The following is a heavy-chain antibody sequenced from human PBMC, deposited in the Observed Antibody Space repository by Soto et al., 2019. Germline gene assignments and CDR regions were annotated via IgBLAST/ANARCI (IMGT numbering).Heavy chain of an antibody. V-gene: IGHV4-59*01. CDR3: ARDIVGATLGY. CDR2: IYYSGST. CDR1: GGSISSYY. D-gene: IGHD1-26*01. Sequence: SETLSLTCTVSGGSISSYYWSWIRQPPGKGLEWIGYIYYSGSTNYNPSLKSRVTISVDTSKNQFSLKLSSVTAADTAVYYCARDIVGATLGYWGQGTPVTVSS. J-gene: IGHJ4*02.